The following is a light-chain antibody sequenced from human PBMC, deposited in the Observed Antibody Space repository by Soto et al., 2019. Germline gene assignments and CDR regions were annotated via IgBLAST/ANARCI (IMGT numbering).Light chain of an antibody. CDR2: GAP. J-gene: IGKJ5*01. CDR1: QSVSSN. CDR3: QQYNNWPPIN. V-gene: IGKV3-15*01. Sequence: DIVMKKSPATLSFSPAERANLYCRSSQSVSSNLAWYQQKPGQVPRLLMYGAPTWATGIPARFSGSGSGTEFTLTIRSLQSEDFAVYYCQQYNNWPPINCGQGKRLAIK.